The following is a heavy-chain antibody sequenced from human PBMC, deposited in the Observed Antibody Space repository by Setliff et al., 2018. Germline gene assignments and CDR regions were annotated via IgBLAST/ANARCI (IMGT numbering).Heavy chain of an antibody. CDR3: AIAPGREDYYYMDV. Sequence: PSETLSLTCTVSGGSISTYYWSWIRQPPGKGLEWIGYVYYSGIANYSPSLKSRLTISVDTSKNQFSLKLRSVTAADTAVYYCAIAPGREDYYYMDVWGKGTKVTV. CDR1: GGSISTYY. D-gene: IGHD1-1*01. CDR2: VYYSGIA. J-gene: IGHJ6*03. V-gene: IGHV4-59*01.